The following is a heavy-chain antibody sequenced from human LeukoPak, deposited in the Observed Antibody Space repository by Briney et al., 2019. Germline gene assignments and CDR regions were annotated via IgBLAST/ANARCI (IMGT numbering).Heavy chain of an antibody. CDR3: ARAPPYYYDSSGYRGPFDY. CDR1: GGSISSYY. V-gene: IGHV4-59*01. D-gene: IGHD3-22*01. Sequence: SETLSLTCTVSGGSISSYYWSWIRQPPGKGLEWIGYIYYSGSTNYNPTLKSRVTISVDTSKNQFSLKLSSVTAADTAVYYCARAPPYYYDSSGYRGPFDYWGQGTLVTVSS. CDR2: IYYSGST. J-gene: IGHJ4*02.